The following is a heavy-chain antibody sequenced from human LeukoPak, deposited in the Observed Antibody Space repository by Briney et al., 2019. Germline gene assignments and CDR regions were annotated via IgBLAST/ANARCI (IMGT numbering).Heavy chain of an antibody. Sequence: ASVKVSCKASGYSFTAFYIHWARQARGQGLEWMGWIHPRSGETNYAQKFQGRVTMTRDTSISTAYMDLSSLGSDDTAVYYCARARSESCSSTSCHENWGQGTLVTVSS. V-gene: IGHV1-2*02. D-gene: IGHD2-2*01. CDR2: IHPRSGET. CDR3: ARARSESCSSTSCHEN. J-gene: IGHJ4*02. CDR1: GYSFTAFY.